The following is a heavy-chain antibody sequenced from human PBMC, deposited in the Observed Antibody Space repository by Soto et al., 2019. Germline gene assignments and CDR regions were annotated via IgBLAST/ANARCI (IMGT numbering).Heavy chain of an antibody. CDR3: ARYSSGWPGNGMDV. Sequence: PSETLSLTCSVSGGSISNFFWSWVRQSPGKGLEWIGYVYYTGSTSYNPSLKSRVTISVDTPKKQFSLNVSSVTAADTAVYYCARYSSGWPGNGMDVWGQGTAVTVSS. V-gene: IGHV4-59*01. CDR2: VYYTGST. CDR1: GGSISNFF. J-gene: IGHJ6*02. D-gene: IGHD6-19*01.